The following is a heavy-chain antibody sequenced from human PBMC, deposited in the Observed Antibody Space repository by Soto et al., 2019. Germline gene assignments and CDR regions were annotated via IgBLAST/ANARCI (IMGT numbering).Heavy chain of an antibody. CDR1: GFTFRSDW. D-gene: IGHD3-10*01. CDR2: IKQDGSEK. Sequence: QPGGSLRLSCAASGFTFRSDWMSWVRQAPGKGLEWVANIKQDGSEKYYVESVEGRFTISRDNAKNSLFLQMNSLRAEDTAVYYCAKDMGGSGSYSLGYYYSLDVWGQGTTVTVSS. J-gene: IGHJ6*02. V-gene: IGHV3-7*01. CDR3: AKDMGGSGSYSLGYYYSLDV.